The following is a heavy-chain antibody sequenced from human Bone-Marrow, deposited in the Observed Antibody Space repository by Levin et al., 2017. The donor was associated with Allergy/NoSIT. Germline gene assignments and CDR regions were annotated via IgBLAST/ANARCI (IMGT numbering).Heavy chain of an antibody. J-gene: IGHJ4*02. Sequence: SCAASGFTFSAYGIHWVRQAPGKGLEWVALISFDEANKNYADSVKGRFTISRDNSKKTVYVEMNSLRVEDTAVYYCARAANRESSDFDYWGQGTLVTVSS. CDR1: GFTFSAYG. V-gene: IGHV3-30-3*01. CDR2: ISFDEANK. D-gene: IGHD3-10*01. CDR3: ARAANRESSDFDY.